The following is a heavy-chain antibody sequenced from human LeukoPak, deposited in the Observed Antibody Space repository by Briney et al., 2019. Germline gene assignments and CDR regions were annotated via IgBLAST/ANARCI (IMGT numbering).Heavy chain of an antibody. Sequence: SETLSLTCTVSGGSISSGGYYWSWIRQPPGKGLEWIGYIYYSGSTYYNPSLKSRVTISVDTSKNQFSLKLSSVTAADTAVYYCAREETGGYDSDYWGQGTLVTVSS. CDR2: IYYSGST. CDR1: GGSISSGGYY. D-gene: IGHD5-12*01. J-gene: IGHJ4*02. V-gene: IGHV4-30-4*08. CDR3: AREETGGYDSDY.